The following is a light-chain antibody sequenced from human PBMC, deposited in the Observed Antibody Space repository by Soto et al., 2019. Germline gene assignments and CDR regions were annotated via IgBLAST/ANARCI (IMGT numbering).Light chain of an antibody. V-gene: IGLV2-8*01. CDR1: RSDVGAYNY. CDR3: SSYAGSSDWV. CDR2: EVS. Sequence: QSALTQPPSASGSPGQSVTISCTGTRSDVGAYNYVSWYQQHPGKAPKLMIYEVSKRPSGVPDRFSGSKSGNTASLTVSGLRAEDEAEYYCSSYAGSSDWVFGGGTKLTVL. J-gene: IGLJ2*01.